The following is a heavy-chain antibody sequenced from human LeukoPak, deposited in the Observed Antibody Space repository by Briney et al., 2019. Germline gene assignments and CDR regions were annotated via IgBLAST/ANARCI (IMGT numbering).Heavy chain of an antibody. J-gene: IGHJ5*02. Sequence: PSETLSLTCIVSNGSISSYYWSWIRQPAGKGLERVGRIYTSGSTDYNPSLKSRVTMSLDTSKNQFSLKLSSVTAADTAVYYRARNIDYYGLGWFDPWGQGTLVTVSS. CDR2: IYTSGST. V-gene: IGHV4-4*07. D-gene: IGHD3-10*01. CDR1: NGSISSYY. CDR3: ARNIDYYGLGWFDP.